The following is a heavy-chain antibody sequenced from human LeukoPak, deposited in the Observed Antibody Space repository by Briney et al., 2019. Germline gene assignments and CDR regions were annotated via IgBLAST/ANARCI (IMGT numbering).Heavy chain of an antibody. Sequence: SETLSLTCAVSGASISSGGYSWSWNRQPPGKGLEWIGYIYYSGGTYYNPSLKSRVTISVVTSKNQFSLKLSSVTAADTAVYYCARGRVTMVRGVISPTKYYYYYMDVWGKGTTVTVSS. D-gene: IGHD3-10*01. CDR2: IYYSGGT. CDR1: GASISSGGYS. V-gene: IGHV4-30-4*07. J-gene: IGHJ6*03. CDR3: ARGRVTMVRGVISPTKYYYYYMDV.